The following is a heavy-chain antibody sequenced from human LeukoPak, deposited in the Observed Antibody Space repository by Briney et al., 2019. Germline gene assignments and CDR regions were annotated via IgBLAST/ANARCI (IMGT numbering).Heavy chain of an antibody. J-gene: IGHJ5*02. D-gene: IGHD3-10*01. Sequence: SETLSLTCTVSGGSISSYYWSWIRQPPGKGLEWIGYIYYSGSTNYNPSLKSRVTISVDTSKNQFSLKLSSVTAADTAVYYCVRGRAWFDPWGQGTLVTVSS. CDR3: VRGRAWFDP. CDR1: GGSISSYY. CDR2: IYYSGST. V-gene: IGHV4-59*01.